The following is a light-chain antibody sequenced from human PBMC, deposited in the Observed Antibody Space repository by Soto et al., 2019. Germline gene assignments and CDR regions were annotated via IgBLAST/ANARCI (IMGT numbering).Light chain of an antibody. J-gene: IGKJ5*01. CDR1: QSLVHSDGIAY. CDR3: MQGTHWPIT. V-gene: IGKV2-30*02. Sequence: DVVMTQSPLSLPVTLGQPASIXXRSXQSLVHSDGIAYFSWFQQRPGRSPRXXIYKVSTRDSGVPARFSGSGSGTDFALKISRVEAEDVGVYYCMQGTHWPITFGQGTRLEIK. CDR2: KVS.